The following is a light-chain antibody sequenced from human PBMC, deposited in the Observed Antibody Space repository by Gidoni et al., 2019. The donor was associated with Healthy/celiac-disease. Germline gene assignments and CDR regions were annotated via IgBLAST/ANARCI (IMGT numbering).Light chain of an antibody. V-gene: IGKV1-33*01. CDR1: QDISNY. J-gene: IGKJ4*01. CDR3: QQYDNLPLT. Sequence: DIQTSQSPSSLSASVGDRVTITCHASQDISNYLDWYQQKPGKAPTLLIYDASNLETGVPSRFSGSGPGTDFTFTISSLQPEDIATYYCQQYDNLPLTFGGGTKVEIK. CDR2: DAS.